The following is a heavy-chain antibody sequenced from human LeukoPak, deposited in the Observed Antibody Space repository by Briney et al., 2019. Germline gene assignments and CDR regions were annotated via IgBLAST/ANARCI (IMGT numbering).Heavy chain of an antibody. D-gene: IGHD1-20*01. CDR1: GFTFSNAW. CDR3: TTDQLGLTGTTSY. CDR2: IKSKTDGGTT. Sequence: PGGSLRLSCAASGFTFSNAWMSWFRQAPGKGLEWVGRIKSKTDGGTTDYAAPVKGRFTISRDDSKTTLYLRMNSLKTEDTAVYYCTTDQLGLTGTTSYWGQGTLVTVSS. J-gene: IGHJ4*02. V-gene: IGHV3-15*01.